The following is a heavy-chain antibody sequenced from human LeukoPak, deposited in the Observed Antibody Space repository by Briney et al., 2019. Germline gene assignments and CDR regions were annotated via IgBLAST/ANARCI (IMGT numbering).Heavy chain of an antibody. CDR2: ISSSSSYI. CDR3: ARDVVSCSSTSCCSQRLMDV. Sequence: GGSLRLSCAASGFTFSSYSMNWVRQAPGKGLEWVSSISSSSSYIYYADSVKGRFTISRDNAKNSLYLQMNSLRAEDTAVYYCARDVVSCSSTSCCSQRLMDVWGKGTTVTVSS. CDR1: GFTFSSYS. J-gene: IGHJ6*03. D-gene: IGHD2-2*01. V-gene: IGHV3-21*01.